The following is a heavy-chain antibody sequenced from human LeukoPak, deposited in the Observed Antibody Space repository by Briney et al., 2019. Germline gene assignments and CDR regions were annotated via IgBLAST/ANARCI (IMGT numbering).Heavy chain of an antibody. Sequence: GGSLRLSCAASGFTFSSYSMNWVRQAPGKGLEWVSSISSSSSYIYYADSVKGRFTISRDNAKNSLYLQMNSLRAEDTAVYYCARESLDYYDSSGPHPFDYWGQGTLVTVSS. CDR2: ISSSSSYI. CDR1: GFTFSSYS. V-gene: IGHV3-21*01. D-gene: IGHD3-22*01. CDR3: ARESLDYYDSSGPHPFDY. J-gene: IGHJ4*02.